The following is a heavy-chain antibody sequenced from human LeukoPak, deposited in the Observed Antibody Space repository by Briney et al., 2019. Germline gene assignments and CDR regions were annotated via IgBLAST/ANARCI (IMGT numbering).Heavy chain of an antibody. D-gene: IGHD1-26*01. CDR1: GFTFSNYG. J-gene: IGHJ4*02. CDR2: IRSSGGTT. Sequence: GSLRLFCAASGFTFSNYGMHWFRQAPGKGLEFVSTIRSSGGTTYYADSVKGRFTISRDNSQNTLYLQMNSLRAEDTAVYYCAKLVGTTSDFDYWGQGTLVTVSS. CDR3: AKLVGTTSDFDY. V-gene: IGHV3-23*01.